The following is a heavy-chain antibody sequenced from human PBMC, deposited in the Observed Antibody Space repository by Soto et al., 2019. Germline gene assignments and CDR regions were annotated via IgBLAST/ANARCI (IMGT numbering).Heavy chain of an antibody. D-gene: IGHD3-3*01. CDR1: GFTFDSYA. J-gene: IGHJ4*02. Sequence: EVQLLESGGGLVQPGGSLRLSCATDGFTFDSYAMHWVRQAPGKGLEWVSSLSGSGCQTYYDDSVKGRLTISRDRSKNTVYLQMNSLRAEDTAVYFCAKDRLTVFGVVVTFEDWGRGTLVTVAS. CDR2: LSGSGCQT. V-gene: IGHV3-23*01. CDR3: AKDRLTVFGVVVTFED.